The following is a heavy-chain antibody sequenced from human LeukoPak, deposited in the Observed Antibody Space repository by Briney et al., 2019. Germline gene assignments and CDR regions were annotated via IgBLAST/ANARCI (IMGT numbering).Heavy chain of an antibody. J-gene: IGHJ4*02. V-gene: IGHV4-34*01. CDR2: INHSGST. CDR1: GGSFSGYY. D-gene: IGHD6-6*01. CDR3: ARGRSSSSTSLDY. Sequence: SETLSLTCAVYGGSFSGYYWSWIRQPPGKGLEWIGEINHSGSTNYNPSLKSRVTISVDTSKNQFSLKLNSVTAADTAVYYCARGRSSSSTSLDYWGQGTLVTVSS.